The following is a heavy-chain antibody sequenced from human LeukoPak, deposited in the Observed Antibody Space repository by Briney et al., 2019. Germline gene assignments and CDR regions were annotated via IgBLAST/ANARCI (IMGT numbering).Heavy chain of an antibody. Sequence: GGSLRLSCAASGFTFSNYYVHWVRQPPGKGLVWVSRINSDGGDTGYVDSVKGRFTISRDNAKNTVYLQMNRLRAEDTAVYYCATFGFNWNLGYWGQGTLVTVSS. CDR2: INSDGGDT. CDR3: ATFGFNWNLGY. CDR1: GFTFSNYY. D-gene: IGHD1-20*01. V-gene: IGHV3-74*01. J-gene: IGHJ4*02.